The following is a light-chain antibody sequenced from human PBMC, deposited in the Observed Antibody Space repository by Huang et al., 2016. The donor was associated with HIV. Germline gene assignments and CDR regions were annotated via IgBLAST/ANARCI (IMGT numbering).Light chain of an antibody. CDR1: QDIGKY. CDR2: DAS. J-gene: IGKJ1*01. Sequence: DIQMTQSPSSLSASVGDRVTISCQASQDIGKYLNWYQQKPGQAPKLLIFDASNLETGVPSRFSGIGSGTDFTFTINTLQPEDIATYYCQHYDSLPPWTFGQGTRVEI. CDR3: QHYDSLPPWT. V-gene: IGKV1-33*01.